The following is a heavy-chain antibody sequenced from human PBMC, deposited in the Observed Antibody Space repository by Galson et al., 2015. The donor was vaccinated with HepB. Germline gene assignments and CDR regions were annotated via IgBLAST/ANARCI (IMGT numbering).Heavy chain of an antibody. Sequence: SLRLSCAASGFTFNNYAMSWVRQAPGKGLEWVSIISTDGGGADYADSVKGRFIISRGNSKNMLYLQMNSLRVEDTALYYCAKDCITTCRFDYWGQGTLVTVSS. CDR1: GFTFNNYA. CDR2: ISTDGGGA. D-gene: IGHD3-22*01. CDR3: AKDCITTCRFDY. V-gene: IGHV3-23*01. J-gene: IGHJ4*02.